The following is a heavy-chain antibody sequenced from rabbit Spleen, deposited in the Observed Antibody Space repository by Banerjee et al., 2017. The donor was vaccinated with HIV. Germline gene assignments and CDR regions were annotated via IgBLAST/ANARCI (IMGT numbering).Heavy chain of an antibody. CDR2: IAIVGSGGT. CDR1: GLDFSSSYW. D-gene: IGHD1-1*01. J-gene: IGHJ6*01. Sequence: QEQVEESGGGLVKPGASLTLTCTASGLDFSSSYWICWVRQAPGKGLEWIACIAIVGSGGTHYATWAKGRFTISKTSSTTVTLQMTSLTAADTATYFCARDTSSSFSSYGMDLWGPGTLVTVS. CDR3: ARDTSSSFSSYGMDL. V-gene: IGHV1S45*01.